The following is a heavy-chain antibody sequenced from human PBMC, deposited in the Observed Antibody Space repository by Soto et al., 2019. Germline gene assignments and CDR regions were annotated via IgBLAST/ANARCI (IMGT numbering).Heavy chain of an antibody. Sequence: PGGSLRLSCASSGFAFSNYNMTWVRQAPGKGLEWVSLITGSGGGTYYADSVKGRFTISRDNSKNTLYLQMNSLSAEDTSAYYCAKGGRNTNWPFDYWGQGTLVTVSS. CDR1: GFAFSNYN. CDR3: AKGGRNTNWPFDY. CDR2: ITGSGGGT. J-gene: IGHJ4*02. D-gene: IGHD1-1*01. V-gene: IGHV3-23*01.